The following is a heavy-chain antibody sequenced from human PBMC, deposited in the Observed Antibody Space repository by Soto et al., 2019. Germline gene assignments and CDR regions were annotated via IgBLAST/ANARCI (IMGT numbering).Heavy chain of an antibody. D-gene: IGHD2-21*02. CDR2: IIPILGIT. CDR1: GDTFSSYT. J-gene: IGHJ6*02. CDR3: ARRRYCGADCYSNYYYGMDV. Sequence: QVQLVQSGAELKKPGSSVKVSCRASGDTFSSYTVSWVRQAPGQGLEWMGRIIPILGITNYAQKFQGRVTITADKSRTPGYMELSTLRSDDTAIYYCARRRYCGADCYSNYYYGMDVWGQGTSVTVSS. V-gene: IGHV1-69*02.